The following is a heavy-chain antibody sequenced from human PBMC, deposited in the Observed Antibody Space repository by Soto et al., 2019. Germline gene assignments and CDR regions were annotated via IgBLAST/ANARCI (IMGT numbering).Heavy chain of an antibody. CDR1: GGTFSSYA. CDR2: IIPIFGTA. J-gene: IGHJ1*01. CDR3: ARGTRGYSGYEAEYFQH. Sequence: ASVKVSCKASGGTFSSYAISWVRQAPGQGLEWMGGIIPIFGTANYAQKFQGRVTITADESTSTAYMELSSLRSEDTAVYYCARGTRGYSGYEAEYFQHWGQGTLVTVSS. D-gene: IGHD5-12*01. V-gene: IGHV1-69*13.